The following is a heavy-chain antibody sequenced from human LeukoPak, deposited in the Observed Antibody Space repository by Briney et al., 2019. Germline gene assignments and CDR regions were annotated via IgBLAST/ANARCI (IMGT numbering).Heavy chain of an antibody. CDR1: GYSISSGYY. CDR3: ARARGSSSPRVEYFQH. CDR2: IYHSGST. Sequence: PSETLSLTCAVSGYSISSGYYWGWIRQPPGKGLEWIGSIYHSGSTYYNPSLKSRVTISVDTCKNQFSLKLSSVTAADTAVYYCARARGSSSPRVEYFQHWGQGTLVTVSS. V-gene: IGHV4-38-2*01. J-gene: IGHJ1*01. D-gene: IGHD6-13*01.